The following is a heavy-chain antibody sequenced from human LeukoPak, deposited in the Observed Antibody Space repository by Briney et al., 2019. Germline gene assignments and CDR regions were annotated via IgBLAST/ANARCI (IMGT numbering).Heavy chain of an antibody. J-gene: IGHJ4*02. Sequence: GASVKVSCKASGGTFSSYAISWVRQAPGQGLEWMGRIIPILGIANYAQKFQGRVTITADKSTSTAYMELSSLRSEDTAVYYCASAEHYYDSSGSDYWGQGTLVTVSS. D-gene: IGHD3-22*01. CDR3: ASAEHYYDSSGSDY. CDR2: IIPILGIA. CDR1: GGTFSSYA. V-gene: IGHV1-69*04.